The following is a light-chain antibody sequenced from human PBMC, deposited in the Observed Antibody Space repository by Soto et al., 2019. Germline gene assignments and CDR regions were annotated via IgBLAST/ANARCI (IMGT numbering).Light chain of an antibody. CDR3: QQRSNSPLT. CDR1: QSVSSN. CDR2: DAY. Sequence: EIVLTQSPATLSLSPGERSTLSCRASQSVSSNLAWYQQKPGQAPRLLIFDAYNRATGIPGRFSGSGSGTDFTLTISSLEPEDFAVYYCQQRSNSPLTFGGGTKVEIK. J-gene: IGKJ4*01. V-gene: IGKV3-11*01.